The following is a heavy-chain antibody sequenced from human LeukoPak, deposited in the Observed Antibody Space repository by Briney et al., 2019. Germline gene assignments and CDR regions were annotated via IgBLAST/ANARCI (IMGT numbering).Heavy chain of an antibody. V-gene: IGHV3-66*02. CDR2: IYIGGST. J-gene: IGHJ4*02. CDR1: GFTVSSNY. CDR3: ASAKSDCSSTSCPFDY. Sequence: GGSLRLSCAASGFTVSSNYMSGVRQAPGKGLEWVSVIYIGGSTYYADSVKGRFTISRDNSKNTLYLQMNSLRAEDTAVYYCASAKSDCSSTSCPFDYWGQGTLVTVSS. D-gene: IGHD2-2*01.